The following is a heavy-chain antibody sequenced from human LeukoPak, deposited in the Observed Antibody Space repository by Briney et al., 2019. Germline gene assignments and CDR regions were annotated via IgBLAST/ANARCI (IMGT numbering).Heavy chain of an antibody. V-gene: IGHV1-8*03. J-gene: IGHJ5*02. CDR2: MNPNSGNT. D-gene: IGHD4-23*01. CDR3: ARVRGPQKYYGGNPWYNWFDP. CDR1: GYTFTSYD. Sequence: ASVKVSCKASGYTFTSYDINWVRQATGQGLEWMGWMNPNSGNTGYAQKFQGRVTITADESTSTAYMELSSLRSEDTAVYYCARVRGPQKYYGGNPWYNWFDPWGQGTLVTVSS.